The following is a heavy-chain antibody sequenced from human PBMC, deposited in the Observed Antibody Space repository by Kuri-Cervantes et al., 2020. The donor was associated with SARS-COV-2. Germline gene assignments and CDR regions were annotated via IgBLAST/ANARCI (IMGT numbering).Heavy chain of an antibody. CDR2: INPNGDT. Sequence: ASVKVSCKASGYTFTDYYMHWVRQAPGQGPEWMGWINPNGDTNSAQKFQGRVTMTRDTSTSTVHMELSSLRSEDTAVYYCARAGEEEYYDFWSGYYHFDYWGQGTLVTVSS. CDR3: ARAGEEEYYDFWSGYYHFDY. J-gene: IGHJ4*02. D-gene: IGHD3-3*01. CDR1: GYTFTDYY. V-gene: IGHV1-2*02.